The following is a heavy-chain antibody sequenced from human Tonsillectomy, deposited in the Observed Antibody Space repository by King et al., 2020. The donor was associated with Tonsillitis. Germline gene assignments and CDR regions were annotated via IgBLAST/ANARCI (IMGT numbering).Heavy chain of an antibody. CDR3: ARGTNRGRYYYGSGSYYIGWFDP. D-gene: IGHD3-10*01. Sequence: VQLQQWGAGLLKPSETLSLTCAVYGGSFSGYYWSWIRQPPGKGLEWIGEINHSGSTNYNPSLKSRVTISVDTSKNQFSLKLSSGTAADTAVYYCARGTNRGRYYYGSGSYYIGWFDPWGQGTLVTVSS. CDR2: INHSGST. CDR1: GGSFSGYY. V-gene: IGHV4-34*01. J-gene: IGHJ5*02.